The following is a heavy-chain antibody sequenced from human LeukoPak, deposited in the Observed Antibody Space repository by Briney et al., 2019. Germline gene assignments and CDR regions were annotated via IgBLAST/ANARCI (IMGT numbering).Heavy chain of an antibody. CDR1: GFTFSNYS. Sequence: PGGSLRLSCAASGFTFSNYSMNWVRQAPGKGLEWVSYISSSSSTIYYADSVKGRFTISRDNAKNSLYLEMNSLRAEDTAVYYCARAAYLDWFVVAGYWGQGTPVTVSS. V-gene: IGHV3-48*04. J-gene: IGHJ4*02. CDR2: ISSSSSTI. D-gene: IGHD3-9*01. CDR3: ARAAYLDWFVVAGY.